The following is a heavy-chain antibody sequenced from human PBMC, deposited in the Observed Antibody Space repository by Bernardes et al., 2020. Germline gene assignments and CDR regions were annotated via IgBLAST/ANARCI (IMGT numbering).Heavy chain of an antibody. CDR1: GFTFSSYA. V-gene: IGHV3-30-3*01. CDR3: ARELSYDFWSGYYDLDYYYGMDV. J-gene: IGHJ6*02. D-gene: IGHD3-3*01. Sequence: GGSLRLSCAASGFTFSSYAMHWVRQAPGKGLEWVAVISYDGSNKYYADSVKGRFTISRDNSKNTLYLQMNSLRAEDTAVYYCARELSYDFWSGYYDLDYYYGMDVWGQGTTVTVSS. CDR2: ISYDGSNK.